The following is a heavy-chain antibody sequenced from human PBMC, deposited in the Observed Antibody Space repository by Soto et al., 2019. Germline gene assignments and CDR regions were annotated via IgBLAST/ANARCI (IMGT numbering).Heavy chain of an antibody. D-gene: IGHD6-6*01. CDR2: ISAYNGNT. CDR3: ARVKGQLAFDY. Sequence: GPGKGSFQGSGYTLTSYGIRWGGQAPGQGLEWMGWISAYNGNTNYAQKLQGRVTMTTDTSTSTAYMELRSLRSDDTAVYYCARVKGQLAFDYWGQGTLVTVSS. V-gene: IGHV1-18*01. CDR1: GYTLTSYG. J-gene: IGHJ4*02.